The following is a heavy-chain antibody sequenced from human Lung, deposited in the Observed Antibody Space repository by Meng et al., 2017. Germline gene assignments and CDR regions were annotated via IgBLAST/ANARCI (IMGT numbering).Heavy chain of an antibody. J-gene: IGHJ4*02. V-gene: IGHV4-34*01. CDR3: ARGPTTMAHDFDY. CDR2: INHSGNT. CDR1: GGSICDYY. D-gene: IGHD4-11*01. Sequence: QLPLKQSGAGHLKPSGTLSLTSFVSGGSICDYYWSWSRQPPGKGLEWIGEINHSGNTNYNPSLESRATISVDTSQNNLSLKLSSMTAADSAVYYCARGPTTMAHDFDYWGQGTLVTVSS.